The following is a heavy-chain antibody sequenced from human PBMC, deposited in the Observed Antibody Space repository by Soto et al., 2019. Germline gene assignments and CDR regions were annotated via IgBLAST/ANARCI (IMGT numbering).Heavy chain of an antibody. V-gene: IGHV3-23*01. CDR3: AKAGGAAGTVDYFDY. CDR2: ISDNVHGA. CDR1: GFTFSDHA. J-gene: IGHJ4*02. D-gene: IGHD6-13*01. Sequence: GGSLRLSCEASGFTFSDHAMSWVRRAPGKGLEWVAAISDNVHGAVYADSVKGRFTISRDNSKNTLYLQMNSLRGEDTGVYYCAKAGGAAGTVDYFDYWGQGTLVTVSS.